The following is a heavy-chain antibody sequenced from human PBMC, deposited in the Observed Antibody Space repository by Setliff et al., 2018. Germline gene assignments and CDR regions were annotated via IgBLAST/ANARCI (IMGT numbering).Heavy chain of an antibody. CDR2: IQKSGGT. D-gene: IGHD3-10*01. Sequence: SETLSLTCNVSGVSISNYYWSWIRQPPGKGLECIEYIQKSGGTNYNPSLKSRVTISVDTSTNQFSLKLRSVTAADTAVYYCARLSWDGLRYHGLDVWGQGTTVTVSS. V-gene: IGHV4-59*01. CDR1: GVSISNYY. CDR3: ARLSWDGLRYHGLDV. J-gene: IGHJ6*02.